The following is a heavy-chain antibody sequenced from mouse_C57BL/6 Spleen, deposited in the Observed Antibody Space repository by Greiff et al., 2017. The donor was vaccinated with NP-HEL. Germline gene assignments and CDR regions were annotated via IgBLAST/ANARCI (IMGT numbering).Heavy chain of an antibody. CDR3: ARSEGYYGSSSLYAMDY. CDR2: IHPNSGST. J-gene: IGHJ4*01. CDR1: GYTFTSYW. D-gene: IGHD1-1*01. Sequence: VQLQQSGAELVKPGASVKLSCKASGYTFTSYWMHWVKQRPGQGLAWIGMIHPNSGSTNYNEQLKSKAALTVDKSSSTAYMQLSSLTSEDSAVYYCARSEGYYGSSSLYAMDYWGQGTSVTVSS. V-gene: IGHV1-64*01.